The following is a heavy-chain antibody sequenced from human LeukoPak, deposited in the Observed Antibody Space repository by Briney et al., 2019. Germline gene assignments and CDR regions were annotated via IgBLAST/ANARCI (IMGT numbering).Heavy chain of an antibody. Sequence: PSETLSLTCTVPGGSISSGRYDWGWIRQPAGKGLEWLVRIYTSGSTNYNPPLKSRVTISVDTSKNQFSLKLSSVTAADTAVYYCARAYPNSSGYSYDYWGQGTLVTVSS. CDR1: GGSISSGRYD. D-gene: IGHD3-22*01. CDR2: IYTSGST. CDR3: ARAYPNSSGYSYDY. V-gene: IGHV4-61*02. J-gene: IGHJ4*02.